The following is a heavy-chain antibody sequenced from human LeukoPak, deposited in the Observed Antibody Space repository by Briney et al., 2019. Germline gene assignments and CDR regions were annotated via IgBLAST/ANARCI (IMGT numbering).Heavy chain of an antibody. CDR3: AKEILGAYPRNSDY. J-gene: IGHJ4*02. V-gene: IGHV3-23*01. Sequence: GSLIPSCAASGFTFSNYAMSWVRQAPGKGLEWVSAISGSGGSTYYADSVKGRFTISRDNSKNTLYLQMNSLRAEDTAVYYCAKEILGAYPRNSDYWGQGTLVTVSS. CDR1: GFTFSNYA. D-gene: IGHD3-16*01. CDR2: ISGSGGST.